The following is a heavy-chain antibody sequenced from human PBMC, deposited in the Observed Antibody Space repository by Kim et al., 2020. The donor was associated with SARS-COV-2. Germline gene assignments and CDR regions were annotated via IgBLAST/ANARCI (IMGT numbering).Heavy chain of an antibody. CDR3: ARGRYIVATITGYFDY. V-gene: IGHV3-66*01. D-gene: IGHD5-12*01. J-gene: IGHJ4*02. Sequence: SVRGRFTISRDNSKNTLYLQMNSLRGEDTAVYYCARGRYIVATITGYFDYWGQGTLVTVSS.